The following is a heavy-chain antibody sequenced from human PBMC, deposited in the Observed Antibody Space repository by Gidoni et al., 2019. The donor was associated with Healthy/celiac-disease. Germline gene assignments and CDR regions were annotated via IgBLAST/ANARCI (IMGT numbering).Heavy chain of an antibody. CDR3: ARGLPGRVWPYFDY. D-gene: IGHD2-8*02. V-gene: IGHV4-34*01. CDR1: RGSFSGYY. CDR2: INHSGST. Sequence: QVPLQQWGAGLLKPSETLSLTCAVYRGSFSGYYWSWIRQPPGKGLEWIGEINHSGSTNYNPSLKSRVTISVDTSKNQFSLKLSSVTAADTAVYYCARGLPGRVWPYFDYWGQGTLVTVSS. J-gene: IGHJ4*02.